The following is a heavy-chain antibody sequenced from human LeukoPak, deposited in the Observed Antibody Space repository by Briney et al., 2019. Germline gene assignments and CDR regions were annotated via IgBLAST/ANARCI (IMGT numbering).Heavy chain of an antibody. CDR1: GYSFTSYW. D-gene: IGHD2-8*01. CDR2: IYPDDSDT. V-gene: IGHV5-51*01. Sequence: RGESLKISCQGSGYSFTSYWIGWVRQMPGKGLEWMGIIYPDDSDTKYSPSLQGQVTISADKSISTAYLQWSSLKASDTAMYYCARLAFCTNAVCFSNYYYSMDVWGRGTTVTVSS. J-gene: IGHJ6*03. CDR3: ARLAFCTNAVCFSNYYYSMDV.